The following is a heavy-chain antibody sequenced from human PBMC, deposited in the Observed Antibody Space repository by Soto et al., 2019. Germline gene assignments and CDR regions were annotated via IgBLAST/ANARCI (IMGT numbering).Heavy chain of an antibody. Sequence: KPSETLSLTCVVSGASIRNYYWSWMRQPPGKALEYIGYIYDSGTTSYNPSLKSRVIISGDMSKNQFSLKLSSVTAADTAVYYCARAPALFYFDYWGQGTLVTVSS. D-gene: IGHD2-15*01. CDR3: ARAPALFYFDY. CDR1: GASIRNYY. V-gene: IGHV4-59*01. CDR2: IYDSGTT. J-gene: IGHJ4*02.